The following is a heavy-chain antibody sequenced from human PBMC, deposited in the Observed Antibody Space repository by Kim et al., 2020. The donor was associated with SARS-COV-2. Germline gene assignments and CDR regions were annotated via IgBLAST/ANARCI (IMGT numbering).Heavy chain of an antibody. V-gene: IGHV4-34*01. CDR3: ARGGYDYVWGSYRSPIPLDY. D-gene: IGHD3-16*02. CDR1: GGSFSGYY. Sequence: SETLSLTCAVYGGSFSGYYWSWIRQPPGKGLEWIGEINHSGSTNYNPSLKSRVTISVDTSKNQFSLKLSSVTAADTAVYYCARGGYDYVWGSYRSPIPLDYWGQGTLVTVSS. J-gene: IGHJ4*02. CDR2: INHSGST.